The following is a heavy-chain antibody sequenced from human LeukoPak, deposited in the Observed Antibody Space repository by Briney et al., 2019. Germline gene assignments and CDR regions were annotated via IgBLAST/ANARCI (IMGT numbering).Heavy chain of an antibody. Sequence: GGSLRLSCAASGFTVSSNYMSWVRQAPGKGLEWVSVIYSGGSTYYADSVKGRFTISRDNSKNTLYLQMNSLGAEDTAVYYCARDHRWLRYFDYWGQGTLVTVSS. CDR3: ARDHRWLRYFDY. J-gene: IGHJ4*02. D-gene: IGHD5-24*01. V-gene: IGHV3-53*01. CDR1: GFTVSSNY. CDR2: IYSGGST.